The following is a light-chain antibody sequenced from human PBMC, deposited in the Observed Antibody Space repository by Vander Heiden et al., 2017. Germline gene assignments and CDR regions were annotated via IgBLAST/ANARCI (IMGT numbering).Light chain of an antibody. V-gene: IGKV1-39*01. CDR3: KQSYDMFS. J-gene: IGKJ3*01. CDR2: DAY. Sequence: DIQLSQSPPSLSASVEDRVTITCRLSRDIRKYLNWYHQKRGESPNLLIYDAYTVHSGGPARRRGSGTGIHFTLSINGLQGDDGGTYFCKQSYDMFSFGSGT. CDR1: RDIRKY.